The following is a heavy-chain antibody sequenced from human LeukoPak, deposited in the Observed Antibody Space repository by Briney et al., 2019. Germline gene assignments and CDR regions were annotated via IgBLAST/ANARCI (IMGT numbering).Heavy chain of an antibody. D-gene: IGHD3-9*01. J-gene: IGHJ6*02. CDR1: GFTFSSYA. Sequence: GGSLRLSCAASGFTFSSYAKSWVRQAPGRGLECVYGISDAGGDTSYADSVKGRFTISGDTSKKMVYLLMSSLRDEDTAVYYCAKSTGNYHYYYALDGWGQGSTVTVS. V-gene: IGHV3-23*01. CDR2: ISDAGGDT. CDR3: AKSTGNYHYYYALDG.